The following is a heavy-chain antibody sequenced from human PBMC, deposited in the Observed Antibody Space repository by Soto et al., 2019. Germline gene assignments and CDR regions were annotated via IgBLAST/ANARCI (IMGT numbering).Heavy chain of an antibody. D-gene: IGHD2-2*01. V-gene: IGHV3-30*18. J-gene: IGHJ6*02. CDR2: ISYDGSNK. CDR1: GFTFSSYG. CDR3: AKDQYCSSTSCYQGSNYYGMDV. Sequence: QVQLVESGGGVVQPGRSLRLSCAASGFTFSSYGMHWVRQAPGKGLEWVAVISYDGSNKYYADSVKGRFTISRDNSKNTLYLLMNSLRAEDTAVYYCAKDQYCSSTSCYQGSNYYGMDVWGQGTTVTVSS.